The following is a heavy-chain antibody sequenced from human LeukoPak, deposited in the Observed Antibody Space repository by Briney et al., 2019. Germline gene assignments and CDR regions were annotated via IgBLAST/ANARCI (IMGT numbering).Heavy chain of an antibody. J-gene: IGHJ3*02. CDR2: IYSGGST. D-gene: IGHD2-21*02. V-gene: IGHV3-53*01. CDR3: ARYCGGDCRDAFDI. CDR1: GFTVSSNY. Sequence: GGSLRLSCAASGFTVSSNYMSWVRQAPGKGLEWVSVIYSGGSTYYADSVKGRFTISRDNSKNTLYLQMNSLRAEDTAVYYCARYCGGDCRDAFDIWGQGTMVTVSS.